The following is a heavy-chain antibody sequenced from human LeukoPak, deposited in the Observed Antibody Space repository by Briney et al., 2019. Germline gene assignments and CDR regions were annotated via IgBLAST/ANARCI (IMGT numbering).Heavy chain of an antibody. CDR1: GFTFSSYS. J-gene: IGHJ6*04. V-gene: IGHV3-21*01. D-gene: IGHD3-9*01. CDR2: ISSSSSYI. CDR3: ARDRNDIPGHYGMDV. Sequence: GGSLRLSCAASGFTFSSYSMNWVRQAPGKGLEWVSSISSSSSYIYYADSVKGRFTISRDNAKNSLYLQMNSLRAKDTAVYYCARDRNDIPGHYGMDVWGKGTTVTVSS.